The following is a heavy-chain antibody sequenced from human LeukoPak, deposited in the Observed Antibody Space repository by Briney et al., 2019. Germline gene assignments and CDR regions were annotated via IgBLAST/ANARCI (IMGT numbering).Heavy chain of an antibody. Sequence: PGGSLRLSCAASGFSLSDYWMSWVRQAPGKGLEWVANINHGGSETYYVDSVTGRFTISRDNDENSVYLQMNNLRDDDTAVYYCVRWARSFELWGQGALVIVSS. CDR2: INHGGSET. D-gene: IGHD3-10*01. CDR3: VRWARSFEL. CDR1: GFSLSDYW. J-gene: IGHJ4*02. V-gene: IGHV3-7*01.